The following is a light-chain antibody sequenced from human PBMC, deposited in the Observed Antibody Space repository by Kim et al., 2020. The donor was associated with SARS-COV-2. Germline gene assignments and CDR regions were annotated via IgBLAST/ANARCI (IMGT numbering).Light chain of an antibody. J-gene: IGLJ1*01. CDR2: YDS. CDR3: QVWDSTSSHYV. V-gene: IGLV3-21*04. Sequence: SYELTQPPSVSLAPGKTATITCGGENIESKSVHWYQQKAGQAPVLVISYDSDRPSGIPERFSGSNSGNMAILTISGVEAGDEADYYCQVWDSTSSHYVFGAGTKVTVL. CDR1: NIESKS.